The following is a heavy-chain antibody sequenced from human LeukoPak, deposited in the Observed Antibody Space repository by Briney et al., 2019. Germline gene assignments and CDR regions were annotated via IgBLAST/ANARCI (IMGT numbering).Heavy chain of an antibody. CDR2: IWYDGSNK. V-gene: IGHV3-33*01. J-gene: IGHJ6*02. Sequence: GGSLRLSCAASGFTFSSYGMHWVRQAPGKGLEWGAVIWYDGSNKYYADSVKGRFTISRDNSKNTLYLQMNSLRAEDTALYYCGRGWENGMDVWGQGTTDTVSS. D-gene: IGHD1-26*01. CDR3: GRGWENGMDV. CDR1: GFTFSSYG.